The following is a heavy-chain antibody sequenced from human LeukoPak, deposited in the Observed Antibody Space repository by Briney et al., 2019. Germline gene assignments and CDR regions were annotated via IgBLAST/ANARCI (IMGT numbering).Heavy chain of an antibody. CDR1: GFTFSNAW. CDR3: TTALALGGDS. V-gene: IGHV3-15*07. Sequence: GGSLRLSCAASGFTFSNAWMNWVRQAPGKGLEWVGRIKSKTVGGTTDYAAPVKGRFTISRDDSKNTLYLQMNSLKTEDTAVYYCTTALALGGDSWGQGTLVTVSS. CDR2: IKSKTVGGTT. D-gene: IGHD3-16*01. J-gene: IGHJ5*02.